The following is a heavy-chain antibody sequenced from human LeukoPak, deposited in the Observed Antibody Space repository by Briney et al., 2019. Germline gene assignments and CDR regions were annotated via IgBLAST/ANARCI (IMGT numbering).Heavy chain of an antibody. CDR1: GFTFSSYS. V-gene: IGHV3-48*04. J-gene: IGHJ4*02. CDR2: ISSSSSTI. D-gene: IGHD3-22*01. CDR3: AREYCDRCGGEFADY. Sequence: GGSLRLSCAASGFTFSSYSMNWVRQAPGKGLEWVSYISSSSSTIYYADSVKGRFTISRDNAKNSLYLQMNSLRAEDTAVYYCAREYCDRCGGEFADYWGQGTLVTVSS.